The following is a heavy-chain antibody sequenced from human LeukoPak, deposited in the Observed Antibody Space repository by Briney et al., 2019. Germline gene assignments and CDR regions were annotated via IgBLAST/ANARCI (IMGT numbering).Heavy chain of an antibody. CDR1: EFTFSSYA. CDR3: ASAAGAYDN. V-gene: IGHV3-23*01. D-gene: IGHD6-13*01. CDR2: ITVSGGTT. J-gene: IGHJ4*02. Sequence: PGGSLRLSCAASEFTFSSYAMQWVRQAPGKGLEWVSGITVSGGTTYYTDSVKGRFTISRDNSKNTLYLQMNSLRAEDTAVYYCASAAGAYDNWGQGTLVTVSS.